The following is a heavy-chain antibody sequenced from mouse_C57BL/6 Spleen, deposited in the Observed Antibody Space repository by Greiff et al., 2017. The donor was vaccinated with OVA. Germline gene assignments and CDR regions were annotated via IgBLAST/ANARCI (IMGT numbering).Heavy chain of an antibody. J-gene: IGHJ1*03. D-gene: IGHD1-1*01. CDR3: TRDYGSSHWYFDV. CDR2: IDPETGGT. CDR1: CYTFTDYE. Sequence: QVQLKASGAELVRPGASVTLSCKASCYTFTDYEMHWVKQTPVHGLAWIGAIDPETGGTAYNQKFKGKAILTADKSSSTAYMELRSLTSEDSAVYYCTRDYGSSHWYFDVWGTGTTVTVSS. V-gene: IGHV1-15*01.